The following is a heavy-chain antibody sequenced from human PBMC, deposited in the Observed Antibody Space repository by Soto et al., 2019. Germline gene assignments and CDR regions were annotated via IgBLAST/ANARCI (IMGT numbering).Heavy chain of an antibody. CDR1: CGSFSGYS. CDR2: INHSGSA. D-gene: IGHD3-10*01. CDR3: ARGLFSEDSYSGGWYFFDY. V-gene: IGHV4-34*01. Sequence: SETLSLTCAVYCGSFSGYSWTWIRQPPGKALEWIGQINHSGSANYNPSLKSRVTISVATPKNQFSLELASVTAADTAVYYCARGLFSEDSYSGGWYFFDYWGQGTLVTVS. J-gene: IGHJ4*02.